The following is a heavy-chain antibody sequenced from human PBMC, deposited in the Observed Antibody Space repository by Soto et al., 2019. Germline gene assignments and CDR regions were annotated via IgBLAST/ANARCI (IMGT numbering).Heavy chain of an antibody. CDR3: ARYSNNWSQTQGMDD. CDR1: VDSITTYY. CDR2: IDASGNT. J-gene: IGHJ6*02. Sequence: SETLSLTCTVSVDSITTYYCSWIRQPPAKGLEWIGLIDASGNTNYNPSLNPPVTMSIDTSKKQFSMKLTSVPAAETAIYSCARYSNNWSQTQGMDDWGQGTTVTVSS. D-gene: IGHD6-13*01. V-gene: IGHV4-4*07.